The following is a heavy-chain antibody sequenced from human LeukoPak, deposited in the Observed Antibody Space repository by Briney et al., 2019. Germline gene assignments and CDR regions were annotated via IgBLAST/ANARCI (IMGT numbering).Heavy chain of an antibody. D-gene: IGHD3/OR15-3a*01. Sequence: GGSLSVSCAASGFTVSTTDMSWVRQAPGKGLEWVSIIYSGDNTYYADSVKGRFTISRDNSKNTLYLQMNSLRAEDTAVYYCARDRTGGWFAPWGQGTLVTVSS. V-gene: IGHV3-66*01. CDR1: GFTVSTTD. CDR2: IYSGDNT. J-gene: IGHJ5*02. CDR3: ARDRTGGWFAP.